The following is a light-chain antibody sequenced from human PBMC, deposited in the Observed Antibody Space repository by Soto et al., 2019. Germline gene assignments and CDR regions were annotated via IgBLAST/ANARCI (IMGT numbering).Light chain of an antibody. CDR3: QDSYSFPWT. J-gene: IGKJ1*01. V-gene: IGKV4-1*01. CDR2: WSS. Sequence: DIVMTQSPDSLAVSLGERATINCKSSQSVLHSSTNKNYLAWYQQKPGQSPNLLIYWSSAREYGVPDRFSGSGSGSDFTLTISTPQAADVAVSYCQDSYSFPWTFGERTKLDIK. CDR1: QSVLHSSTNKNY.